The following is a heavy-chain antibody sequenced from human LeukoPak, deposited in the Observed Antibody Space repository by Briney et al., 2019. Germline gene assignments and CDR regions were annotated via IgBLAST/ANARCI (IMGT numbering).Heavy chain of an antibody. Sequence: PGGSLRLSCAVSGFTFSSYAMSWVRQPPGKGLEWIGEIYHSGSTNYNPSLKSRVTISVDKSKNQFSLKLSSVTAADTAVYYCARLLVATISLYYFDYWGQGTLVTVSS. CDR1: GFTFSSYAM. CDR3: ARLLVATISLYYFDY. D-gene: IGHD5-12*01. CDR2: IYHSGST. V-gene: IGHV4-4*02. J-gene: IGHJ4*02.